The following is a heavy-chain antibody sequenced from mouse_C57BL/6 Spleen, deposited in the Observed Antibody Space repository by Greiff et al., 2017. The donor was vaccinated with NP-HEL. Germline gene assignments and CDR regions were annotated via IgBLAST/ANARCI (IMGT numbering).Heavy chain of an antibody. CDR2: IHPSDSDT. D-gene: IGHD2-4*01. J-gene: IGHJ2*01. CDR1: GYTFTSYW. Sequence: QVQLKQPGAELVKPGASVKVSCKASGYTFTSYWMHWVKQRPGQGLEWIGRIHPSDSDTNYNQKFKGKATLTVDKSSSTAYMQLSSLTSDDAAVYYCAIEGVYYDYDGFDYWGQGTTLTVSS. CDR3: AIEGVYYDYDGFDY. V-gene: IGHV1-74*01.